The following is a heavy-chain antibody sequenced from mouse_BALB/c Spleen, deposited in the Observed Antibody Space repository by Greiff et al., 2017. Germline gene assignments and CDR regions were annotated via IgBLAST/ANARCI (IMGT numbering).Heavy chain of an antibody. CDR3: ARDRTGTNFDY. Sequence: QVQLQQSGPGLMAPSQSLSITCTVAGFSLTRYGVHWVRPPPGKGLEWLGVIWAGGSTNYHSALMSRLSISKDNSKSQVFLKMNSLQTDDTAMYYCARDRTGTNFDYGGQGTTLT. CDR2: IWAGGST. CDR1: GFSLTRYG. D-gene: IGHD4-1*01. V-gene: IGHV2-9*02. J-gene: IGHJ2*01.